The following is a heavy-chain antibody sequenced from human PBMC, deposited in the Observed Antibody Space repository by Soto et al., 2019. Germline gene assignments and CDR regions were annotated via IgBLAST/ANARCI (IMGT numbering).Heavy chain of an antibody. CDR1: GFTFSTFW. CDR3: ARGRGDDY. CDR2: IKQDGSEK. Sequence: EVQLVESGGGLVQPDGSLRLSCAASGFTFSTFWMSWVRQAPGKGLEWVANIKQDGSEKYYVDSVKGRFTISRDNARNSLYLKMNSLRVEDTAGYYCARGRGDDYWGQGTLVTVSS. D-gene: IGHD3-16*01. J-gene: IGHJ4*02. V-gene: IGHV3-7*01.